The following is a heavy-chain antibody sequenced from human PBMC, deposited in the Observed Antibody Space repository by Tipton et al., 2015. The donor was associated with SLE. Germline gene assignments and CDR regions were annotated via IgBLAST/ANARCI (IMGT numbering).Heavy chain of an antibody. CDR3: ARVGEPNHYDFWSGYHYWYFDL. CDR2: IYYSGST. J-gene: IGHJ2*01. CDR1: GGSISSSSYY. Sequence: TLSLTCTVSGGSISSSSYYWGWIRQPPGKGLEWIGSIYYSGSTYYNPSLKSRVTISVDTSKNQFSLKLSSVTAADTAAYYCARVGEPNHYDFWSGYHYWYFDLWGRGTLVTVSS. D-gene: IGHD3-3*01. V-gene: IGHV4-39*07.